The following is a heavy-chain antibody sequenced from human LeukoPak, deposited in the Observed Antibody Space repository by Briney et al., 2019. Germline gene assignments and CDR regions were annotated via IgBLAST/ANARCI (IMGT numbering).Heavy chain of an antibody. Sequence: PSQTLSLICTVSGGSISSGGYYWNWIRQHPGKGLEWIGYIYYSGSTYYNPSLNSRVTISVDTSKNQFSLRLSSVTAADTAIYYCARAVSGRFDYWGQGTLVTVSS. CDR2: IYYSGST. D-gene: IGHD6-19*01. J-gene: IGHJ4*02. V-gene: IGHV4-31*03. CDR3: ARAVSGRFDY. CDR1: GGSISSGGYY.